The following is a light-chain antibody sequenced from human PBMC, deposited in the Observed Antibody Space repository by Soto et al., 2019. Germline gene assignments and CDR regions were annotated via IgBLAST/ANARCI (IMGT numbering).Light chain of an antibody. CDR3: LPHSSYPNT. V-gene: IGKV1-17*01. CDR2: AAS. J-gene: IGKJ1*01. CDR1: QGIGND. Sequence: DIQMTQSPSSLSASVGDRVTITCRASQGIGNDLDWYQQKPGKAPKRLIYAASSLQSGVPSRFSGSGFGTEFTLPLSSLPHEDFSNYYCLPHSSYPNTFGQGTKVEVK.